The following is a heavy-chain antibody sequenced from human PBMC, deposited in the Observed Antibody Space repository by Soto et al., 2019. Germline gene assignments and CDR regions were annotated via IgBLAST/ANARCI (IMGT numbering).Heavy chain of an antibody. Sequence: PGGSLRLSCASSGFTFSSYSMNWVRQAPGKGLEWVSSISSSSSYIYYADSVKGRFTISRDNAKNSLYLQMNSLRAEDTAVYYCARAKRFLEWLSASPLLDAWGQGTTVTVSS. CDR2: ISSSSSYI. V-gene: IGHV3-21*01. D-gene: IGHD3-3*01. CDR3: ARAKRFLEWLSASPLLDA. J-gene: IGHJ6*02. CDR1: GFTFSSYS.